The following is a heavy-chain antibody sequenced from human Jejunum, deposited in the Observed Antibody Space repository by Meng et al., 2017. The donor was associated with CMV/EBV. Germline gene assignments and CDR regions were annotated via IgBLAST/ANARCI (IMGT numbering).Heavy chain of an antibody. Sequence: GFTFSSYAMHWVRQAPGKGLEWLAVISYDGSNKYYADSVKGRFTISRDNSKNTLYLQMNSLRAEDTAVYYCARDHLGIAVAGIFDYWGQGTLVTVSS. CDR2: ISYDGSNK. J-gene: IGHJ4*02. V-gene: IGHV3-30*04. CDR1: GFTFSSYA. CDR3: ARDHLGIAVAGIFDY. D-gene: IGHD6-19*01.